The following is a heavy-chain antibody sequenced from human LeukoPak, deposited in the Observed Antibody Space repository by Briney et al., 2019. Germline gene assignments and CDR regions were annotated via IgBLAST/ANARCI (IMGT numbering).Heavy chain of an antibody. CDR1: GGTFSSYA. CDR2: IIPIFGTA. D-gene: IGHD5-18*01. J-gene: IGHJ4*02. Sequence: SVKVSCKASGGTFSSYAISWVRQAPGQGLEWMGGIIPIFGTANYAQKFQGRVTITADQSTSTAYMELSTLGSEDTAVYYCARLGSISYGFLMDWGQGTLVTVSS. V-gene: IGHV1-69*01. CDR3: ARLGSISYGFLMD.